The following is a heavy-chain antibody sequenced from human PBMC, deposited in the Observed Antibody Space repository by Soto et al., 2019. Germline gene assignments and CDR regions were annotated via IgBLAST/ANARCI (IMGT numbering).Heavy chain of an antibody. CDR2: IYYSGST. V-gene: IGHV4-31*03. D-gene: IGHD3-9*01. CDR1: GVSIRGGGYY. Sequence: SETLSLTCTVSGVSIRGGGYYWSWIRQHPGKGLEWIGYIYYSGSTYYNPSLKSRVTISVDTSKNQFSLKLSSVTAADTAVYYCASARTCHDVLTAHRYSYVMEVWGQGTTVTFSS. J-gene: IGHJ6*02. CDR3: ASARTCHDVLTAHRYSYVMEV.